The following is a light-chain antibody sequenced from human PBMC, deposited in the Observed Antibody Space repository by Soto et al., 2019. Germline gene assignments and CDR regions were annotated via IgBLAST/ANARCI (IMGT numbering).Light chain of an antibody. CDR2: DAS. V-gene: IGKV3-20*01. CDR3: QQDGSSPIT. Sequence: EIVLPQSPGTLSLSPGERATLACRASQSVDSSYLAWYQQKPGQAPRLLIYDASARATGIPDRFSGSGSGTDFTLTISILEPEDFAVYYCQQDGSSPITFGQGTRLEIK. J-gene: IGKJ5*01. CDR1: QSVDSSY.